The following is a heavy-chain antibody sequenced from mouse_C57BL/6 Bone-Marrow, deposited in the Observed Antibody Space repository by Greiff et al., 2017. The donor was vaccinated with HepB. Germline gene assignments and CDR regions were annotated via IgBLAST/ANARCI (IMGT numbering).Heavy chain of an antibody. CDR2: IWGDGSK. D-gene: IGHD4-1*01. Sequence: VKLMESGPGLVAPSQSLSITCTVSGFSFTSYGVSWVRQPAGKGLEWLGVIWGDGSKNYHSALISRLSISKDNSKSQVCLKLNSLQTDDTATYYCAKQTGYAMDYWGQGTSVTVSS. CDR1: GFSFTSYG. CDR3: AKQTGYAMDY. V-gene: IGHV2-3*01. J-gene: IGHJ4*01.